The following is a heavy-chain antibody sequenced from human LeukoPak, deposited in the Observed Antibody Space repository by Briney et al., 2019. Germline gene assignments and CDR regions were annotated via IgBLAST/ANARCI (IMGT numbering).Heavy chain of an antibody. CDR1: GYSISSGYY. Sequence: SETLSLTCTVSGYSISSGYYWGWIRQPPGKGLEWIGNIYYSGSTNYNPSLKSRVTISVDTSKNQFSLKLSSVTAADTAVYYCTRGSIAYYYMDVWGKGTTVTVSS. CDR2: IYYSGST. V-gene: IGHV4-38-2*02. J-gene: IGHJ6*03. D-gene: IGHD3-22*01. CDR3: TRGSIAYYYMDV.